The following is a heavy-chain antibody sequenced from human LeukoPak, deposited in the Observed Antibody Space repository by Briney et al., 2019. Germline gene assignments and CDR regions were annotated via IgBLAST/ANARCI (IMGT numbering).Heavy chain of an antibody. CDR2: INRSGST. CDR3: ASITFGGVLGY. J-gene: IGHJ4*02. V-gene: IGHV4-34*01. Sequence: SETLSLTCTASGDSFTRRSSYWSWIRQPPGKGLEWIGEINRSGSTNYNPSLKSRVTLSVDTSKKQFSLNLNSVTAADTAVYYCASITFGGVLGYWGQGTLVTVSS. D-gene: IGHD3-16*01. CDR1: GDSFTRRSSY.